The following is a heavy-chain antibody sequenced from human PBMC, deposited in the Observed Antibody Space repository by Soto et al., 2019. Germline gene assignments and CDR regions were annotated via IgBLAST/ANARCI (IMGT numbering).Heavy chain of an antibody. CDR1: GFTFINAW. Sequence: GGSVRLSCASSGFTFINAWMSWVRQAPGKGLEWVGRIKSKTDGGTTDYAAPVKGRFTISRDDSKNTLYLQMNSLKTEDTAVYYCTTANWGSNWYFDLWGRGTLVTVSS. CDR2: IKSKTDGGTT. CDR3: TTANWGSNWYFDL. D-gene: IGHD7-27*01. J-gene: IGHJ2*01. V-gene: IGHV3-15*01.